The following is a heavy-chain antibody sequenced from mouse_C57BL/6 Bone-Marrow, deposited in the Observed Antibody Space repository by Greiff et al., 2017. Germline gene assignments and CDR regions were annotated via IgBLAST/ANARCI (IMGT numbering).Heavy chain of an antibody. CDR3: ARRGTPYAMDY. J-gene: IGHJ4*01. CDR1: GYTFTDYN. D-gene: IGHD3-3*01. CDR2: INPNNGGT. Sequence: EVKLQESGPELVKPGASVKIPCKASGYTFTDYNMDWVKQSHGKSLEWIGDINPNNGGTNYNQKFKGKATLTVDKSSSTAYMELRSLTSEDTAVYYCARRGTPYAMDYWGQGTSVTVSS. V-gene: IGHV1-18*01.